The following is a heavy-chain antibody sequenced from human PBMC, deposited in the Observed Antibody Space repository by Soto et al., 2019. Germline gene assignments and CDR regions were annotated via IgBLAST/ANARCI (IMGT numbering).Heavy chain of an antibody. CDR1: GYTLTELS. J-gene: IGHJ2*01. CDR2: FDPEDGET. Sequence: ASVKVSCKVSGYTLTELSMHWVRQAPGKGLEWMGGFDPEDGETIYAQKFQGRVTMTEDTATDTAYMELSSLRSEDTAVYYCARGGRLYWYFDLWGRGTLVTVSS. D-gene: IGHD1-26*01. V-gene: IGHV1-24*01. CDR3: ARGGRLYWYFDL.